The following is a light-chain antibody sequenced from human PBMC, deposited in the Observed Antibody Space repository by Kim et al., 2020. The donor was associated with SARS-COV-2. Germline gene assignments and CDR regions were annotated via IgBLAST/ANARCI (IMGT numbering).Light chain of an antibody. V-gene: IGLV1-44*01. CDR1: SANIGSNT. CDR2: SNN. J-gene: IGLJ3*02. CDR3: AAWDDSLNGGV. Sequence: GQRVTISCSGSSANIGSNTVNWYQQLPRTAANLLVYSNNQRPSGVPDRFAGSKSGAAASLAISRLQSEDEADYYCAAWDDSLNGGVFGGGTQLTVL.